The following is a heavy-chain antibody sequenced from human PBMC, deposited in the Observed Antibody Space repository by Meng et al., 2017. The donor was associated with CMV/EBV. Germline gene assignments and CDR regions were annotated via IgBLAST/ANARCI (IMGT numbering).Heavy chain of an antibody. V-gene: IGHV1-8*01. CDR1: TVNNKD. Sequence: TVNNKDNKWVRQATGQGLEWMGWMNPNSGNTGYAQKLQGRVTMTRNTSISTAYMELSSLRSEDTAVYYCARARGYSGSYYYYYGMDVWGQGTTVTVSS. CDR2: MNPNSGNT. D-gene: IGHD1-26*01. J-gene: IGHJ6*02. CDR3: ARARGYSGSYYYYYGMDV.